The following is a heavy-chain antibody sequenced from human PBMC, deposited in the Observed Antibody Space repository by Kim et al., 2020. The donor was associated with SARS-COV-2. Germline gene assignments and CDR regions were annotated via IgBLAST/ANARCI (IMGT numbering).Heavy chain of an antibody. D-gene: IGHD3-22*01. CDR3: ASADYYDSSGYLYYFDY. CDR1: GYTLTELS. J-gene: IGHJ4*02. CDR2: FDPEDGET. Sequence: ASVKVSCKVSGYTLTELSMHWVRQAPGKGLEWMGGFDPEDGETIYAQKFQGRVTMTEDTSTDTAYMELSSLRSEDTAVYYCASADYYDSSGYLYYFDYWGQGTLVTVSS. V-gene: IGHV1-24*01.